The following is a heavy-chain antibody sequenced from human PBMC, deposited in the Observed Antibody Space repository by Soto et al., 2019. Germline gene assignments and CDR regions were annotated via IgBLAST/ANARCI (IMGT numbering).Heavy chain of an antibody. CDR2: ISSSSSDI. J-gene: IGHJ5*02. V-gene: IGHV3-21*01. CDR1: GFTFSSYS. D-gene: IGHD6-13*01. CDR3: ARDREVAAAGTNWFDP. Sequence: EVQLVESGGGLVKPGGSLRLSCAASGFTFSSYSMNWVRQAPGKGLEWVSSISSSSSDIYYADSVKGRFTISRDNAKNSLYLQMNSLRAEDTAVYYCARDREVAAAGTNWFDPWGQGTLVTVSS.